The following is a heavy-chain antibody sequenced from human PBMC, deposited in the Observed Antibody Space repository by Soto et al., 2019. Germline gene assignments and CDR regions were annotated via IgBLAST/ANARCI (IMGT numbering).Heavy chain of an antibody. Sequence: PGESLNISCKGSGHNFTDYWIGWVRQMPGKGLEWMGMIYPGDSETKYSPSFQGQVTISADKSVSTAYMELSSLRSEDTAVYYCARGRKSLITIFGVVIISERNYYYYGMDVWGQGTTVTVSS. CDR3: ARGRKSLITIFGVVIISERNYYYYGMDV. CDR1: GHNFTDYW. D-gene: IGHD3-3*01. V-gene: IGHV5-51*01. CDR2: IYPGDSET. J-gene: IGHJ6*02.